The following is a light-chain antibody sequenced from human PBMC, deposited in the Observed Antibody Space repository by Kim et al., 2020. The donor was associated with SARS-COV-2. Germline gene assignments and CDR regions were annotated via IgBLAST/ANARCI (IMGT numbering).Light chain of an antibody. CDR1: SSDVGGYNY. CDR3: SSYTSSSTRV. Sequence: GPSITISCTGTSSDVGGYNYVSWYQQHPDKAPKLMIYDVSNRPSGVSNRFSGSKSGNTASLTISGLQAEDEADYYCSSYTSSSTRVFGGGTQLTVL. CDR2: DVS. V-gene: IGLV2-14*03. J-gene: IGLJ3*02.